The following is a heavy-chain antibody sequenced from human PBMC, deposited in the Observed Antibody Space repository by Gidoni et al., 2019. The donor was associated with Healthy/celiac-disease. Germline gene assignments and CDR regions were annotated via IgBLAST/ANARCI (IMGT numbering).Heavy chain of an antibody. Sequence: EVQLVASGGGLVQTGGSLRLSCAASGFTFSSYELNWVRQAPGKGLEWGSYISSSGSTIYYADAVKGRFTISRDNAKNSLYLQMNSRRAEDTAFYYCARGGDYIWGSYRYDAFDIWGQGTMVTVSS. CDR2: ISSSGSTI. CDR1: GFTFSSYE. J-gene: IGHJ3*02. CDR3: ARGGDYIWGSYRYDAFDI. D-gene: IGHD3-16*02. V-gene: IGHV3-48*03.